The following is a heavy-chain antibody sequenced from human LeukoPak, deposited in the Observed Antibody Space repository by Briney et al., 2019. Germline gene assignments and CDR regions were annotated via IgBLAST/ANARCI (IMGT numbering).Heavy chain of an antibody. J-gene: IGHJ1*01. CDR1: GFTFNSYS. CDR2: ISSSSSHM. CDR3: VRDSGSSYGYYFLH. D-gene: IGHD1-26*01. Sequence: PGGSLRLSCAASGFTFNSYSMYWVRQAPRKGLEWVSSISSSSSHMFYADSVKGRFSISRDNANNSLYLQMNSLRAEDTAVYYCVRDSGSSYGYYFLHWGQGTLVTVSS. V-gene: IGHV3-21*01.